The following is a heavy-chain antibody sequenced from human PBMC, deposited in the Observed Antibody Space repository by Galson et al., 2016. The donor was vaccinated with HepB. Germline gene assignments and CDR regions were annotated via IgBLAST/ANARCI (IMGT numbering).Heavy chain of an antibody. D-gene: IGHD5-18*01. V-gene: IGHV3-30*18. CDR2: ISLDGNNK. CDR1: GFTFNSCG. J-gene: IGHJ6*03. CDR3: AKDSRGYWAYYHYYYMDV. Sequence: SLRLSCAASGFTFNSCGMHWVRQAPGKGLEWLAFISLDGNNKDCADSVNGRFTISRDKSTKTLYLHMNSLRVEDTALYYCAKDSRGYWAYYHYYYMDVWGKGTTVTVSS.